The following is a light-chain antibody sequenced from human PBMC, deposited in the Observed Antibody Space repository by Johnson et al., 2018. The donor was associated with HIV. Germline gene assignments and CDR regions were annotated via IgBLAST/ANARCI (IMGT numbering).Light chain of an antibody. CDR3: ATWDSSLSAGGV. CDR1: SSNIGNKY. J-gene: IGLJ1*01. Sequence: QSVLTQPPSVSAAPGQKVTISCSGSSSNIGNKYVSWYQQLPGTAPKVLIYDNSKRPSGIPDRFSGSKSGTSATLVITGLQTVDEADYHCATWDSSLSAGGVFGTGTKVTVL. V-gene: IGLV1-51*01. CDR2: DNS.